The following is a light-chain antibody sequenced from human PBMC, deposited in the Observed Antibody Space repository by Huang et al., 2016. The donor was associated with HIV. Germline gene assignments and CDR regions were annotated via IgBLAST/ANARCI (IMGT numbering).Light chain of an antibody. J-gene: IGKJ2*01. CDR1: QSISSS. CDR2: AAS. Sequence: DIQMTQSPSSLSASVGDRVTITCRASQSISSSLTWYQQKPGKAPKLLIYAASSLQSVVPSRFSGSGAGTDFTLTISRLQPEDFATYHCQQSNNTPYTFGQGTKLEIK. CDR3: QQSNNTPYT. V-gene: IGKV1-39*01.